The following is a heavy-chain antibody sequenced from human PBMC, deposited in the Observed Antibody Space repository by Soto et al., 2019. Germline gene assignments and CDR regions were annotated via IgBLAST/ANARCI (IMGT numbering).Heavy chain of an antibody. Sequence: SGPTLVNPTQTLTLTCTFSGFSLSTSGVGVGWIRQPPGKALEWPALIYWDDDKRYSPSLKSRLTITKDTSKNQVVLTMTNMDPVDTATYYCARFWFGGTTNWFDPWGQGTLVTVSS. CDR1: GFSLSTSGVG. J-gene: IGHJ5*02. CDR3: ARFWFGGTTNWFDP. CDR2: IYWDDDK. V-gene: IGHV2-5*02. D-gene: IGHD3-10*01.